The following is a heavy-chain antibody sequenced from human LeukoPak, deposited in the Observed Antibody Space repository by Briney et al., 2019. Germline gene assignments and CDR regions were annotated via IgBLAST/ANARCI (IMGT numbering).Heavy chain of an antibody. D-gene: IGHD3-22*01. CDR1: GFTFSSYG. J-gene: IGHJ6*02. CDR2: VSYDGSNK. V-gene: IGHV3-30*18. Sequence: GSLRLSCAASGFTFSSYGMHWVRQAPGKGLEWVAVVSYDGSNKYYADSVKGRFTISRDNSKNTLYLQMNSLRAEDTAVYYCAKDKRDSSGYYYYYGMDVWGQGTTVTVSS. CDR3: AKDKRDSSGYYYYYGMDV.